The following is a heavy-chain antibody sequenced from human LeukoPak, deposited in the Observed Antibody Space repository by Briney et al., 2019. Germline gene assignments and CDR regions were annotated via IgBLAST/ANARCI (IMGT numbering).Heavy chain of an antibody. CDR3: ARPHYGDHGRLL. J-gene: IGHJ4*02. CDR2: IYPGDSDT. Sequence: GESLKISCQALGHIYWIGWVRQLPGKGLEWIGIIYPGDSDTRYSPSFQGQVTISADKSISTAYLQWSSLKASDTAIYYCARPHYGDHGRLLWGQGTQVTVSS. CDR1: GHIYW. V-gene: IGHV5-51*01. D-gene: IGHD4-17*01.